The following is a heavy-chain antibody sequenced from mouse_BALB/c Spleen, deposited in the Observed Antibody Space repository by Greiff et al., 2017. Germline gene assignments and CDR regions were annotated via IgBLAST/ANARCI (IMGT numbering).Heavy chain of an antibody. CDR2: ISYSGST. CDR1: GDSITSGY. Sequence: EVQLQQSGPSLVKPSQTLSLTCSVTGDSITSGYWNWIRKFPGNKLEYMGYISYSGSTYYNPSLKSRISITRDTSKNQYYLQLNSVTTEDTATYYCARWLLVGYYAMDYWGQGTSVTVSS. V-gene: IGHV3-8*02. D-gene: IGHD2-3*01. J-gene: IGHJ4*01. CDR3: ARWLLVGYYAMDY.